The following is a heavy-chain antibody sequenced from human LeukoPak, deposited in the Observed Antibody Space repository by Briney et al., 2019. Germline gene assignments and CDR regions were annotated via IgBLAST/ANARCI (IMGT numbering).Heavy chain of an antibody. D-gene: IGHD3-10*01. CDR1: GFTFDDYA. V-gene: IGHV3-43*02. CDR3: AKDTKLLWFGESSLYFDY. Sequence: GGSLRLSCAAPGFTFDDYAMHWVRQAPGKGLEWVSLISGDGGSTYYADSVKGRFTISRDNSKNSLYLQMNSLRTEDTALYYCAKDTKLLWFGESSLYFDYWGQGTLVTVSS. J-gene: IGHJ4*02. CDR2: ISGDGGST.